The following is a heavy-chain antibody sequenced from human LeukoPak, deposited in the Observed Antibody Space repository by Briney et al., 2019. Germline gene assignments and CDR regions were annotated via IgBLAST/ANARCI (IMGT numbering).Heavy chain of an antibody. CDR2: IYPGDSDT. D-gene: IGHD6-6*01. CDR3: ARFDLAQAYSSSSFSYYGMDV. CDR1: GYSFTSYW. J-gene: IGHJ6*02. V-gene: IGHV5-51*01. Sequence: GESLKISCKGSGYSFTSYWIGWVRQMPGKGLEWMGIIYPGDSDTRYSPSFQGQVTISADRSISTAYLQWSSLKASDTAMYYCARFDLAQAYSSSSFSYYGMDVWGQGTTVTVSS.